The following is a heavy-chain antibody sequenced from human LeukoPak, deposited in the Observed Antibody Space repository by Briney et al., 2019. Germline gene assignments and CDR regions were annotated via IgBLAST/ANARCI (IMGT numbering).Heavy chain of an antibody. Sequence: GGSLRLSCTTSGFTFGDYAVSWVRQAPGKGLEWVANIKQDGNEKYYVDSVKGRFTISRDNAKNSLYLQMNSLRAEDTAVYYCARDKAVGATLFDYWGQGTLVTVSS. CDR2: IKQDGNEK. V-gene: IGHV3-7*01. D-gene: IGHD1-26*01. CDR1: GFTFGDYA. CDR3: ARDKAVGATLFDY. J-gene: IGHJ4*02.